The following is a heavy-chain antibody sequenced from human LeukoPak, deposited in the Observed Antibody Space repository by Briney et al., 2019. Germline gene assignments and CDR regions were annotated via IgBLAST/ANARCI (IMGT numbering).Heavy chain of an antibody. V-gene: IGHV4-34*01. CDR2: INHSGST. Sequence: SETLSLTCAVYGGSFSGYYWSWIRQPPGKGLEWIGEINHSGSTNYNPSLKSRVTISVDTSKNQFSLKLSSVTAADTAVYYCARVTGILYYYYYMDVWGKGTTVTITS. CDR3: ARVTGILYYYYYMDV. J-gene: IGHJ6*03. D-gene: IGHD2/OR15-2a*01. CDR1: GGSFSGYY.